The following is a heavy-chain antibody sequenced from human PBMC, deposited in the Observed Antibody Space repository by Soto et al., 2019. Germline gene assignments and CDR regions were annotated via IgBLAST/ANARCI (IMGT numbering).Heavy chain of an antibody. V-gene: IGHV1-18*01. Sequence: QVKLVQSGAEVKKPGDSVKVSCKASGYTFTSYGINWVRQAHGQGLEWMGWISAYNGNTIYAQKVQGRVTLTTDTSTSTAYKERRSLRSDDAAVYYCARRGCGSSSCLEYWGQGTLVTVSS. CDR3: ARRGCGSSSCLEY. J-gene: IGHJ4*02. CDR2: ISAYNGNT. D-gene: IGHD2-2*01. CDR1: GYTFTSYG.